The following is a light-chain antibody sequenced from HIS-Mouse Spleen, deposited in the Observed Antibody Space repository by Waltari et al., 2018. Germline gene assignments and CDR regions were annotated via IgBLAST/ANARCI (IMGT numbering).Light chain of an antibody. Sequence: QSALTQPASASGSPGQPITIPCTGTSSDVGGYNYVSWYQKHPGKAPKLMIYDVSNRPSVVSNRFSGSKSGNTASLTISGLQAEDEADYYCSSYTSSSTLRVFGGGTKLTVL. V-gene: IGLV2-14*03. CDR3: SSYTSSSTLRV. J-gene: IGLJ2*01. CDR1: SSDVGGYNY. CDR2: DVS.